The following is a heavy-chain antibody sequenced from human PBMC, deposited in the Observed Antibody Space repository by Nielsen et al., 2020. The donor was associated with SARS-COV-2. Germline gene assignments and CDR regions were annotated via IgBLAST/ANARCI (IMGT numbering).Heavy chain of an antibody. Sequence: GESLKISCEASGCTFSSYAMNWVRQAPGKGPEWVSSISGGGDSTYYGDSVRGRFTVSRDNSKNTLYLQMNSLRVEDTAVYHCAKRGGNWVSFFDPWGQGSLVTVSS. V-gene: IGHV3-23*01. CDR1: GCTFSSYA. D-gene: IGHD7-27*01. CDR2: ISGGGDST. J-gene: IGHJ5*02. CDR3: AKRGGNWVSFFDP.